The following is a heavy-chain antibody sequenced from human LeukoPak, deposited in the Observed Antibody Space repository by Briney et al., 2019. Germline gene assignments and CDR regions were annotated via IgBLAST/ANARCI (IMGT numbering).Heavy chain of an antibody. V-gene: IGHV1-2*02. CDR1: GYTFTGYY. CDR2: INPNSGGT. CDR3: ARGLYGTARADFDY. J-gene: IGHJ4*02. D-gene: IGHD6-6*01. Sequence: GASVKVSCKASGYTFTGYYMHWVRQAPGQGLEWMGWINPNSGGTSYAQNFQGRVTMTRDTSISTAYMELSSLRSEDTAVYYCARGLYGTARADFDYWGQGSLVTVSS.